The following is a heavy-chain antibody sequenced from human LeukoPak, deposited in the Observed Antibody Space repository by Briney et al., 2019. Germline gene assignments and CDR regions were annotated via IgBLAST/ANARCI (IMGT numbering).Heavy chain of an antibody. V-gene: IGHV4-59*01. CDR1: GGSISSYY. D-gene: IGHD2-2*01. J-gene: IGHJ5*02. CDR3: ARDLGVVVPAAIFDP. CDR2: IYYSGST. Sequence: PSETLSLTCNVSGGSISSYYWSWLRQPPGKGLEWMGYIYYSGSTNYNPSLKSRVTISVDTSKNQFSLKLSSVTAADTAVYYCARDLGVVVPAAIFDPWGQGTLVTVSS.